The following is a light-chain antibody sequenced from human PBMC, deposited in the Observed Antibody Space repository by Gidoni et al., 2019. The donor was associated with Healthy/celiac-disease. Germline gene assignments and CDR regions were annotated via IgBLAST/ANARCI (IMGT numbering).Light chain of an antibody. J-gene: IGLJ3*02. CDR2: GNS. V-gene: IGLV1-40*01. CDR1: SSNIGAGYN. CDR3: QSYDSSLSGSKV. Sequence: SVLTHPPSVSGAPGPRVTISCTGGSSNIGAGYNLHWYQQLPGTAPNLLIYGNSNRPSGVPDRFSGSKSGTSASLAITGLQAEDEADYYCQSYDSSLSGSKVFGGGTKLTVL.